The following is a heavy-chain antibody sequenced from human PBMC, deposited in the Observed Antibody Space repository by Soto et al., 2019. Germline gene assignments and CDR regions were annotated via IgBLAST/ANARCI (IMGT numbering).Heavy chain of an antibody. V-gene: IGHV1-3*01. Sequence: PGASVKVSCKASGYTFTSYAMHWVRQAPEQRLEWMGWINAGNGNTKYSQKFQGRVTITRDTSASTAYMELSSLRSEDTAVYYCARSRSSSWWFDPWGQGTLVTVSS. J-gene: IGHJ5*02. CDR2: INAGNGNT. D-gene: IGHD6-6*01. CDR3: ARSRSSSWWFDP. CDR1: GYTFTSYA.